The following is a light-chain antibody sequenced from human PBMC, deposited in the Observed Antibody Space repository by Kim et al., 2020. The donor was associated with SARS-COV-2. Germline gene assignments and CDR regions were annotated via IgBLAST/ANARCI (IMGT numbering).Light chain of an antibody. CDR2: EDT. V-gene: IGLV3-1*01. CDR3: QTLDSSDVV. J-gene: IGLJ2*01. Sequence: VSQGLTAPITCSGDKLGHKFASRYQQKPGQSPLLVIYEDTKRPSGIPERFSGSNSGNTATLTISETRAMDEADYYCQTLDSSDVVFGGGTQLTVL. CDR1: KLGHKF.